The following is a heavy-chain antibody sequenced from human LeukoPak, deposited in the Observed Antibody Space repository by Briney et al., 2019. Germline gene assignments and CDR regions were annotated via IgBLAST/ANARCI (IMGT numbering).Heavy chain of an antibody. CDR2: IYTSGST. D-gene: IGHD1-26*01. V-gene: IGHV4-4*09. Sequence: SATLSLTWTVSGGSIIIYYWSSIRHPPRKGLEWIGYIYTSGSTNYDPSLKSRVTISVATSTNQFSLKLSSVTAADTAVYYCARQGYPGIVGAYFDYWGQGTLVTVS. CDR3: ARQGYPGIVGAYFDY. CDR1: GGSIIIYY. J-gene: IGHJ4*02.